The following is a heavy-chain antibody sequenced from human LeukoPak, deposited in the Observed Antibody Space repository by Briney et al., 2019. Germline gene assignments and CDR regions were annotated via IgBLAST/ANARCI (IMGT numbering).Heavy chain of an antibody. CDR2: INPDSDNT. Sequence: ASVKVSCKASGYTFTSYDIHWVRQATGQGLEWMGWINPDSDNTDYAQKFQARVTITRNTSISTAYMELSSLRSEDTAVYYCARGKNLLELLPRIDYWGQGTLVTVSS. CDR3: ARGKNLLELLPRIDY. V-gene: IGHV1-8*01. D-gene: IGHD3-10*01. CDR1: GYTFTSYD. J-gene: IGHJ4*02.